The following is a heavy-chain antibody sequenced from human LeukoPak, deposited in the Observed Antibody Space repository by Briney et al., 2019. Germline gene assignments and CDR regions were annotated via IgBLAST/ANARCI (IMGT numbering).Heavy chain of an antibody. CDR1: GGPFSGYY. Sequence: SETLSLTCAVYGGPFSGYYWSWIRQPPGKGLEWIGEINHSGSTNYNPSLKSRVTISVDTSKNQFSLKLSSVTAADTAVYYCARRPGYSSGWSPKGYYYMDVWGKGTTVTISS. CDR3: ARRPGYSSGWSPKGYYYMDV. V-gene: IGHV4-34*01. CDR2: INHSGST. D-gene: IGHD6-19*01. J-gene: IGHJ6*03.